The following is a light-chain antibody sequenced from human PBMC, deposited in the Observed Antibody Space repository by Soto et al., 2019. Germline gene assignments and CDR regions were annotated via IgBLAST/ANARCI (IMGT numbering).Light chain of an antibody. Sequence: QSALTQPASVSGSPGQSITISCTGTSSDVGGYNYVSWYQQHPGKAPKLMIYDVSNRPSRVANRFSGSKSGNTASLTISGRQVQAEDDYYCSSCTISSRIGVVFGVGTKLTVL. V-gene: IGLV2-14*01. J-gene: IGLJ2*01. CDR3: SSCTISSRIGVV. CDR2: DVS. CDR1: SSDVGGYNY.